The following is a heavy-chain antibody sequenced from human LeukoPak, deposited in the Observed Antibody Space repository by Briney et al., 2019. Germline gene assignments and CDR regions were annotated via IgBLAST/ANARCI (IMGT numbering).Heavy chain of an antibody. CDR2: INHSGST. CDR3: ARVLYYFDY. Sequence: PSETLSLTCAVYGGSFSGYYWSWIRQPPGKGLEWIGEINHSGSTNYNPSLKSRVTISVDTSKNQFSLKLSSVTAADTAVHYCARVLYYFDYWGQGTLVTVSS. J-gene: IGHJ4*02. D-gene: IGHD2-8*02. CDR1: GGSFSGYY. V-gene: IGHV4-34*01.